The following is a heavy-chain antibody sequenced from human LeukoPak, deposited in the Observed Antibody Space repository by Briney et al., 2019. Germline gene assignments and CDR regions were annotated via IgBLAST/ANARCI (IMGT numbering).Heavy chain of an antibody. CDR2: IYYSGST. CDR1: GGSISSYY. CDR3: ARGGYYYDSSGYFLFGY. J-gene: IGHJ4*02. Sequence: TSETLSLTCTVSGGSISSYYWSWIRQPPGKGLEWIGYIYYSGSTNYNPSLKSRVAISVDTSKNQFSLKLSSVTAADTAVYYCARGGYYYDSSGYFLFGYWGQGTLVTVSS. V-gene: IGHV4-59*01. D-gene: IGHD3-22*01.